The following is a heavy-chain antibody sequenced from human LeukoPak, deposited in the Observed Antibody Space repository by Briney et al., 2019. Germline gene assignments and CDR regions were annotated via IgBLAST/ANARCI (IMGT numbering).Heavy chain of an antibody. CDR2: INRSGST. V-gene: IGHV4-34*01. D-gene: IGHD2-2*02. CDR1: GGSFSGYY. Sequence: SETLSLTCAVYGGSFSGYYWSWIRQPPGKGLEWIGEINRSGSTNYNPSLKSRVTISVDTSKNQFSLKLSSVTAADTAVYYCARGGRIVVVPAAIRSYYYGMDVWGQGTTVTVSS. J-gene: IGHJ6*02. CDR3: ARGGRIVVVPAAIRSYYYGMDV.